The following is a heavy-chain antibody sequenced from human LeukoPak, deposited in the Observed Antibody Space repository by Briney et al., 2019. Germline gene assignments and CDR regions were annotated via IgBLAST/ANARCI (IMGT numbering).Heavy chain of an antibody. Sequence: SETLSLTCTVSGGSISSYYWSWIRQPPGKGLEWIGYIYYSGSTNYNPSLKSRVTISVDTSKNQFSLKLSSVTAADTAVYYCARAVNYDFWSGYYPWGQGTLVTVS. J-gene: IGHJ4*02. D-gene: IGHD3-3*01. CDR3: ARAVNYDFWSGYYP. CDR2: IYYSGST. V-gene: IGHV4-59*08. CDR1: GGSISSYY.